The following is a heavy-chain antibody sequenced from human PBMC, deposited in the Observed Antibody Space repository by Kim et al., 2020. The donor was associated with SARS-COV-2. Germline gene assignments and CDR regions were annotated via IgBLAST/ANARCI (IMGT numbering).Heavy chain of an antibody. J-gene: IGHJ6*02. Sequence: GGSLRLSCAASGFTFSGSSMHWVRQASGKGLEWVGRISSKATKYATVYAASVSGRFTISRDESKNTAYLQMNSLKTEDTAVYYCARRYGNPTSGMDVWGQGTTVTVSS. V-gene: IGHV3-73*01. CDR3: ARRYGNPTSGMDV. CDR1: GFTFSGSS. CDR2: ISSKATKYAT. D-gene: IGHD1-20*01.